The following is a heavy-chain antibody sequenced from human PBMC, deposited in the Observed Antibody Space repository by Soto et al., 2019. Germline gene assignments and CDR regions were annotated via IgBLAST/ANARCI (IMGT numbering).Heavy chain of an antibody. CDR1: EFTLSTYA. Sequence: SLRLSCAASEFTLSTYAMSWVRQAPGKGLEWVSAISGSGDSTYYVGSVKGRFIISRDTSKNTLYLQMNSLRAEDTALYYCAKSYSSNWYDYFEHWGQGTLVTVSS. CDR2: ISGSGDST. CDR3: AKSYSSNWYDYFEH. D-gene: IGHD6-13*01. V-gene: IGHV3-23*01. J-gene: IGHJ4*02.